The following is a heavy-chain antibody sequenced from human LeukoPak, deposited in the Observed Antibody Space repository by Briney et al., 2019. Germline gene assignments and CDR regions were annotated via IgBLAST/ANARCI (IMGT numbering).Heavy chain of an antibody. V-gene: IGHV2-5*02. CDR1: GSSLSTSGVG. Sequence: SGPTLVNPTQPLTLTCTFSGSSLSTSGVGVGWIRQPPGKALEWLALIYWDDDKRYSPSLQSRLTITKNTSKNQVVLTMTKMDPVDTATYYCALYFDWLLAYWGQGTLVTVSS. CDR3: ALYFDWLLAY. CDR2: IYWDDDK. J-gene: IGHJ4*02. D-gene: IGHD3-9*01.